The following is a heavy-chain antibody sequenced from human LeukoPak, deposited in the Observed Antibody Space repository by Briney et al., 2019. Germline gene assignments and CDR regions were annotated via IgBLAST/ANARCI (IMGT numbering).Heavy chain of an antibody. V-gene: IGHV1-8*03. CDR3: ARSSHCSGGSCYFVDY. J-gene: IGHJ4*02. CDR2: MNPNSGNT. D-gene: IGHD2-15*01. CDR1: GYTFTSYD. Sequence: ASVKVSCKASGYTFTSYDINWVRQATGQGLEWMGWMNPNSGNTGYAQKFQGRVTITRNTSISTAYMELSRLRSEDTAVYYCARSSHCSGGSCYFVDYWGQGTLVTVSS.